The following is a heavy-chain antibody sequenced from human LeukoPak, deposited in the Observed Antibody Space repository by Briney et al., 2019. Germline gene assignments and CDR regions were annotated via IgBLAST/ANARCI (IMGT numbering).Heavy chain of an antibody. J-gene: IGHJ6*02. D-gene: IGHD2-2*01. CDR3: ARMYCSSTSCPYYYYGMDV. CDR1: GGTFSSYA. CDR2: IIPIFGTA. Sequence: SVKVSCKASGGTFSSYAISWVRQAPGQGLEWMGGIIPIFGTANYAQKFQGRVTITADESTSTAYMELSSLRSEDTAVYYCARMYCSSTSCPYYYYGMDVWGQGTTVTVSS. V-gene: IGHV1-69*01.